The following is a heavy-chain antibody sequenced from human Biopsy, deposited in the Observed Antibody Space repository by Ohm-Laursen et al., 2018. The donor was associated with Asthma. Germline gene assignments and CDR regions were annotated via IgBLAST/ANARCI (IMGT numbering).Heavy chain of an antibody. Sequence: SVKVSCKFSGYSLTDLSMHWVRQAPGQGLEWMGGHDHEEGGTVNARRFRGRVTMTEDTSTDTAYMELSSLSSDDTAVYYCASDFPKDYVRYNFQFWGQGTLVTVSS. V-gene: IGHV1-24*01. D-gene: IGHD4-17*01. J-gene: IGHJ4*02. CDR1: GYSLTDLS. CDR3: ASDFPKDYVRYNFQF. CDR2: HDHEEGGT.